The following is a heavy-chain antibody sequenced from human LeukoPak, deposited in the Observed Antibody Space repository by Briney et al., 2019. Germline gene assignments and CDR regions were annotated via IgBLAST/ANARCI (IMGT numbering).Heavy chain of an antibody. V-gene: IGHV4-34*01. CDR3: ARVGCSGGTCYSRDFDF. CDR2: INHSGST. Sequence: SETLSLTCAVYGGSFSGYYWSWIRQPPGKGLEWIAEINHSGSTNHNPSLKSRVTISVDTSKNQSSLNLSSVTAADTAVYYCARVGCSGGTCYSRDFDFWGQGTLVTVSS. J-gene: IGHJ4*02. CDR1: GGSFSGYY. D-gene: IGHD2-15*01.